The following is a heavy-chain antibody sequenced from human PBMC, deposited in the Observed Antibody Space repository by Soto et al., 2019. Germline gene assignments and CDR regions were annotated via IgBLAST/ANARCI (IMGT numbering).Heavy chain of an antibody. CDR1: GFTFSSYA. CDR3: AKDGRRYCSSTSCYRDRSGTPPHYYYYGMDV. D-gene: IGHD2-2*02. Sequence: GGSLRLSCAASGFTFSSYAMSWVRQAPGKGLEWVSAISGSGGSTYYADSVKGRFTISRDNSKNTLYLQMNSLRAEDTAVYYCAKDGRRYCSSTSCYRDRSGTPPHYYYYGMDVWGQGTTVTVSS. J-gene: IGHJ6*02. V-gene: IGHV3-23*01. CDR2: ISGSGGST.